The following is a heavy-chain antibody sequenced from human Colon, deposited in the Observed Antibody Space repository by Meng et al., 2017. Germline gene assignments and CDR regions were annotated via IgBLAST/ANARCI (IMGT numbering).Heavy chain of an antibody. V-gene: IGHV3-66*02. J-gene: IGHJ4*02. CDR2: IHSSAGT. CDR3: ANRFV. D-gene: IGHD3-3*01. CDR1: GFSVSSDF. Sequence: EVQGVEAGGGLVQPGGSLRLSCAVSGFSVSSDFMIWVRQAPGKGLEWVSMIHSSAGTFFADSVKGRFTVSTDNSKNTLYLQMNSLRIEDTAVYHCANRFVWGLGTLVTVSS.